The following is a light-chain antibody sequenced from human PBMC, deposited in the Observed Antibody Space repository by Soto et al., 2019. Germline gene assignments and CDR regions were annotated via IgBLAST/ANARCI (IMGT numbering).Light chain of an antibody. CDR2: SNN. V-gene: IGLV1-44*01. Sequence: QSALAQPPSASGSPGQSVTISCTGSGSDIGAYNFVSWYQHLPGTAPKLLIYSNNQRPSGVPDRFSGSKSGTSASLAISGLQSDDEAHYYCAAWDDSLNGVVFGGGTQLTVL. J-gene: IGLJ2*01. CDR3: AAWDDSLNGVV. CDR1: GSDIGAYNF.